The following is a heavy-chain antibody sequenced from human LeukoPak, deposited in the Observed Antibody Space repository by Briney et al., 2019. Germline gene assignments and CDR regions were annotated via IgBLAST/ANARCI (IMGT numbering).Heavy chain of an antibody. CDR3: ARLWFGENYYYYYGMDV. CDR2: INTNTGNP. D-gene: IGHD3-10*01. V-gene: IGHV7-4-1*02. J-gene: IGHJ6*02. Sequence: ASVKVSCKASGYTFTSYAMNWVRQAPGQGLEWMGWINTNTGNPTYAQGFTGRFVFSLDTSVSTAYLQISSLKAEDTAVYYCARLWFGENYYYYYGMDVWGQGTTVTVSS. CDR1: GYTFTSYA.